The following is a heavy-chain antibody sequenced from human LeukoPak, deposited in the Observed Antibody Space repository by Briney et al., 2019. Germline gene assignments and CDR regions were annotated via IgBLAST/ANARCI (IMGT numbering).Heavy chain of an antibody. CDR2: INGDGSST. Sequence: GGSLRLSCAASGFTFSNYWMHWVRQAPGKGLVWVSRINGDGSSTNYADSVKGRFTISRDNAKNTLYLQMNSLRAEDTAVYYCATRTTVTTLDYWGQGTLVTVSS. CDR1: GFTFSNYW. V-gene: IGHV3-74*01. J-gene: IGHJ4*02. CDR3: ATRTTVTTLDY. D-gene: IGHD4-17*01.